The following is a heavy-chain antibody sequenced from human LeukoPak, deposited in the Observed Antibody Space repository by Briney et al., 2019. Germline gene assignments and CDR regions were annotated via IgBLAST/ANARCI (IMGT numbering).Heavy chain of an antibody. CDR1: GDSLSSSHTYY. J-gene: IGHJ4*02. CDR3: GSSHSSSWYDW. Sequence: PSETLSLTCGVSGDSLSSSHTYYWGWIRQPPGKGLEWIGSSYFRGSTYSSPSLRSRVVISVDTSKNQFSLKLNSVTAADTAVYYCGSSHSSSWYDWWGQGTLVTVTS. V-gene: IGHV4-39*07. D-gene: IGHD6-13*01. CDR2: SYFRGST.